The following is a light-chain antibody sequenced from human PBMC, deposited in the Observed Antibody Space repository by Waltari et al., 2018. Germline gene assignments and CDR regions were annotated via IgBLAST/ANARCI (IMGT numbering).Light chain of an antibody. CDR1: RSDIGAYNF. CDR3: SSYTTGSTRYV. V-gene: IGLV2-14*03. Sequence: QSALTQPASGSGSPGHSITISCTGTRSDIGAYNFVSWYQKHPATAPKFMIYDVNNRPSGVPSRFSGSKSGNTASLTISGLQAEDEADYYCSSYTTGSTRYVFGSGTKVTVL. J-gene: IGLJ1*01. CDR2: DVN.